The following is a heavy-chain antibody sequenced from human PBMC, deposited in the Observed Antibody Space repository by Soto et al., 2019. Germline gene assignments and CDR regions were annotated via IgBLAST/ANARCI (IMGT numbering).Heavy chain of an antibody. V-gene: IGHV2-70*04. CDR1: GFSLTTSGMR. CDR3: VRHSGYYDRSGLGLDAFDF. D-gene: IGHD3-22*01. CDR2: IDWDDDK. J-gene: IGHJ3*01. Sequence: SGPTLVNPTQTLTLTCTVSGFSLTTSGMRVSWIRQPPGKALEWVARIDWDDDKFYRSSLKTRLTISRDTSKNQVVLTMTNLDPVDTATYYCVRHSGYYDRSGLGLDAFDFWGQGAMVTVSS.